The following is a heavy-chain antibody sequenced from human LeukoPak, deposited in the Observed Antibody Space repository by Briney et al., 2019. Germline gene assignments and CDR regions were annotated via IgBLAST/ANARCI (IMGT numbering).Heavy chain of an antibody. Sequence: GGSLRLSCEASGFSFSNYSMNWVRQAPGKGLEWVSGISGSGGTTYYADSVKGRFTISRDNSKNTLYLQMNSLRAEDTAVYYCAKDRFDAEFDNWGERTLVIVSS. CDR2: ISGSGGTT. V-gene: IGHV3-23*01. CDR3: AKDRFDAEFDN. CDR1: GFSFSNYS. D-gene: IGHD3-9*01. J-gene: IGHJ4*02.